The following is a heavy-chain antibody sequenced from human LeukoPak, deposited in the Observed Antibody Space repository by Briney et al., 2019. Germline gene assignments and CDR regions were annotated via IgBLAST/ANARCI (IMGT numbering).Heavy chain of an antibody. Sequence: GESLRISCKGSGYSFTSYWISWARQMPGKGLEWMGRIDPSDSYTNYSPSFQGHVTISADKSISTAYLQWSSLKASDTAMYYCARHVRYYYGSGSYYSPWGQGTLVTVSS. V-gene: IGHV5-10-1*01. D-gene: IGHD3-10*01. CDR1: GYSFTSYW. CDR2: IDPSDSYT. J-gene: IGHJ5*02. CDR3: ARHVRYYYGSGSYYSP.